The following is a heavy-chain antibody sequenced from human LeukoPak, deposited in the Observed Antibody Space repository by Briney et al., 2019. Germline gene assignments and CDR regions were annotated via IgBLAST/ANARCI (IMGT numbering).Heavy chain of an antibody. J-gene: IGHJ4*02. D-gene: IGHD1-14*01. CDR1: GFTFSSYG. Sequence: GGSLRLSCAASGFTFSSYGMHWVRQAPGKGLEWVANIKQDGSEMNYVDSVKGRFTISRDNAKTSLHLQMNSLRAEDTAVYYCARGLGYNIYWGQGTLVTVSS. V-gene: IGHV3-7*03. CDR2: IKQDGSEM. CDR3: ARGLGYNIY.